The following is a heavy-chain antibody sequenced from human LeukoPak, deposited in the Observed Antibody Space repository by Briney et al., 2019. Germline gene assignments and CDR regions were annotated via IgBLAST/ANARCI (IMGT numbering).Heavy chain of an antibody. D-gene: IGHD3-22*01. CDR2: IYHDGST. V-gene: IGHV4-4*02. CDR3: ARESDDSSGYYYEGDAFDI. Sequence: PSETLSLTYAVSGGSISSNNWWIWVRPSPEKGLEWIGEIYHDGSTNYNPSLKSRVTISMDKSKNQLSLKLNFVTAADTAVYYCARESDDSSGYYYEGDAFDIWGQGTMVTVSS. CDR1: GGSISSNNW. J-gene: IGHJ3*02.